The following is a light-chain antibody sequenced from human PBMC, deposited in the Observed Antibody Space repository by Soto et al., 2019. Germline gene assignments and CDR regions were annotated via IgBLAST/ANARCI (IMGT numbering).Light chain of an antibody. CDR3: NSFTTSSTYV. CDR2: DVS. V-gene: IGLV2-14*03. Sequence: SSLTQPASVYGSPGQSISISCPGTTSDVGRYNYVSWYQQHPGKAPKLMIYDVSYRPSWVSNRFSGSKSGITASLTISGLQAEDEADYYCNSFTTSSTYVFGTGTKVTVL. J-gene: IGLJ1*01. CDR1: TSDVGRYNY.